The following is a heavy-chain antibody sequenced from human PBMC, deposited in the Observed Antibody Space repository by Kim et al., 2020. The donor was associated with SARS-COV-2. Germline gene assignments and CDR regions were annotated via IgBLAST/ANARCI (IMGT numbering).Heavy chain of an antibody. D-gene: IGHD1-26*01. CDR2: IKADVSEK. CDR1: GFTFSSHW. J-gene: IGHJ6*02. Sequence: GGSLRLSCAASGFTFSSHWMTWVRQGPGKGPECVAVIKADVSEKKYLESVKGRFTTSRDNAKNSLYLQMSSLRAEDTAVYFCARGWDVDVWGLGTTVSVS. V-gene: IGHV3-7*05. CDR3: ARGWDVDV.